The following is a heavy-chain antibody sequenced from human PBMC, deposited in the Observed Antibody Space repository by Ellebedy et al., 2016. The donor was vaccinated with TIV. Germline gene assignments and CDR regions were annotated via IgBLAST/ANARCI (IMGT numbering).Heavy chain of an antibody. CDR2: IFMSGST. Sequence: SETLSLTXTVSGGSFSSYYWSWIRQSARKGLEWIGRIFMSGSTSYNPSLKNRVIMSVDASTTQLSLNLSSVTAADTAVYFCARLRQSRDRSHWYFDLWGRGTLVTVSS. CDR3: ARLRQSRDRSHWYFDL. D-gene: IGHD1-14*01. CDR1: GGSFSSYY. V-gene: IGHV4-4*07. J-gene: IGHJ2*01.